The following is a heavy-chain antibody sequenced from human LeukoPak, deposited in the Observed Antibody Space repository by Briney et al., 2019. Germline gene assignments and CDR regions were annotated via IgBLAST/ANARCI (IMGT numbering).Heavy chain of an antibody. CDR2: IIPIFGIA. D-gene: IGHD2-2*01. V-gene: IGHV1-69*04. CDR3: ARGGGYCSSTSCDPNWFDP. CDR1: GGTFSSYA. Sequence: GASVKVSCTASGGTFSSYAISWVRQAPGQGLEWMGRIIPIFGIANYAQKFQGRVTITADKSTSTAYMELSSLRSGDTAVYYCARGGGYCSSTSCDPNWFDPWGQGTLVTVSS. J-gene: IGHJ5*02.